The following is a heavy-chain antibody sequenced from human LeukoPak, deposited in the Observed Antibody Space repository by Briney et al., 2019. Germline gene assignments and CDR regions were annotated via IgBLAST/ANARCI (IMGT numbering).Heavy chain of an antibody. V-gene: IGHV4-4*07. CDR3: ASGSSGYDP. CDR1: GGSISNYY. J-gene: IGHJ5*02. Sequence: SETLSLTCTVSGGSISNYYWSWIRHPAGKGLEWIGRIYSSGTTIYNPSLKSRVTMSVDTSKNQFSLKLSSVTAADTAVYFCASGSSGYDPWGQGTLVTVSS. CDR2: IYSSGTT. D-gene: IGHD5-12*01.